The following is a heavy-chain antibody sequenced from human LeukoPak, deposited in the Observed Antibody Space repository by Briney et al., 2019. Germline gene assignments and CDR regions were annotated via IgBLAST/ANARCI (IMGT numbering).Heavy chain of an antibody. J-gene: IGHJ4*02. D-gene: IGHD4-11*01. V-gene: IGHV3-48*01. Sequence: GGSLRLSCAASGFTFSAYSMNWIRQAPEKGLEWVSYIGSSSSPIYYADSVKGRFTISRDNGKNSLYLKMDSLRAEDTAVYYCARDQAYSFDYWGQGTLVTVSS. CDR3: ARDQAYSFDY. CDR1: GFTFSAYS. CDR2: IGSSSSPI.